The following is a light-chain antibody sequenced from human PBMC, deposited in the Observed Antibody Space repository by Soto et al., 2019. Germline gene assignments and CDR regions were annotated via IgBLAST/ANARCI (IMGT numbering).Light chain of an antibody. CDR1: SSDVGGCDY. CDR3: TSYGGSNNYV. J-gene: IGLJ1*01. V-gene: IGLV2-8*01. CDR2: EVN. Sequence: SVPTQPPSASGSPGQSVTISCSGTSSDVGGCDYVSWFQQHPGKAPKLMIYEVNKRPSGVPDRFSGSKSGNTASLTVSGLQAEDEADYYCTSYGGSNNYVFGTGTKVTVL.